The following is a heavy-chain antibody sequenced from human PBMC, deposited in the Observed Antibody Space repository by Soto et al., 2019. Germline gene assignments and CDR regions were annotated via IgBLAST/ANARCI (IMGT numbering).Heavy chain of an antibody. CDR3: GRARSAAMVTSDY. V-gene: IGHV1-18*01. CDR1: GYSFSDYG. J-gene: IGHJ4*02. Sequence: QVQLVQSGPEVKKPGASVKVSCKASGYSFSDYGVTWVRQSPGQGLQWMGWISAYNDDRNYAQNFQDRITMTTDTSTSTAYVELRSLSSDDTALYFCGRARSAAMVTSDYWGQGTLVTVSS. CDR2: ISAYNDDR. D-gene: IGHD5-18*01.